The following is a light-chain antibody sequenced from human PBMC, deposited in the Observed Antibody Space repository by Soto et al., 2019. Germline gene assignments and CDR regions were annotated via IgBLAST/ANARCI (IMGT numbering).Light chain of an antibody. CDR2: AAS. Sequence: DIQMTQSPSPLSASPGDRATITCRASQGISNYLDWYQEKPGKVPKLLIYAASTLQSGVPSRFSGSGSGTEFTLTISSLQPEDFASYYCQKLDTYPLTFGQGTRLEIK. V-gene: IGKV1-27*01. CDR1: QGISNY. CDR3: QKLDTYPLT. J-gene: IGKJ5*01.